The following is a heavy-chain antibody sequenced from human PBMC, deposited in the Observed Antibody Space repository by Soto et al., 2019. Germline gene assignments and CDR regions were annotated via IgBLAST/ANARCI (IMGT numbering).Heavy chain of an antibody. CDR1: GFTFDDYA. CDR3: AKAGVVVAATLYYGMDV. V-gene: IGHV3-9*01. Sequence: ESGGGLVQPGRSLRLSCAASGFTFDDYAMHWVRQAPGKGLEWVSGISWNSGSIGYADSVKGRFTISGDNAKNSLYLQMNSLRAEDTALYYCAKAGVVVAATLYYGMDVWGQGTTVTVSS. D-gene: IGHD2-15*01. CDR2: ISWNSGSI. J-gene: IGHJ6*02.